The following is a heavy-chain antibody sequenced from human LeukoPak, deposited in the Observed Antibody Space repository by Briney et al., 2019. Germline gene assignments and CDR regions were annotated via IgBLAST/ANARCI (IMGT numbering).Heavy chain of an antibody. CDR1: GGSISSYY. J-gene: IGHJ3*02. CDR2: IYYSGST. CDR3: ARLRDDAFDI. Sequence: SETLSLTCTVSGGSISSYYWSWIRQPPGKGLEWIGYIYYSGSTNYNPSLKSRVTISVDTSKNQFSLKLSSVTAADTAVYYCARLRDDAFDIWGQGTMVTVSS. V-gene: IGHV4-59*08.